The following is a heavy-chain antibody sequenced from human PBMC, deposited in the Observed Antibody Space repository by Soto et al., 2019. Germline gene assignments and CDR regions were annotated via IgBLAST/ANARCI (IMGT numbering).Heavy chain of an antibody. J-gene: IGHJ5*02. CDR1: GGTFSSYA. D-gene: IGHD3-22*01. CDR3: ARDYYDSSGSHYFDP. Sequence: QVQLVQSGAEVKKPGSSVRVSCKASGGTFSSYAITWVRQAPGQGLEWMGGIIPIFGTANYAQKFQGRVTITADESTNTAYMELSSLRSQDTAVYYCARDYYDSSGSHYFDPWGQGTLVTVSS. V-gene: IGHV1-69*01. CDR2: IIPIFGTA.